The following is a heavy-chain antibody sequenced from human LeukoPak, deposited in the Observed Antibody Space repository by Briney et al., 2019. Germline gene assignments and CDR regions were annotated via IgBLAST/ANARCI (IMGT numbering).Heavy chain of an antibody. CDR3: ARRLEVRGAVDY. CDR2: ISYDGSNK. V-gene: IGHV3-30*04. CDR1: GFTFSSYA. D-gene: IGHD3-10*01. J-gene: IGHJ4*02. Sequence: PGRSLRLSCAASGFTFSSYAMHWVRQAPGKGLEWVAVISYDGSNKYYADSVKGRFTISRDNSKNTLYLQMNSLRAEDTAVYYCARRLEVRGAVDYWGQGTLVTVSS.